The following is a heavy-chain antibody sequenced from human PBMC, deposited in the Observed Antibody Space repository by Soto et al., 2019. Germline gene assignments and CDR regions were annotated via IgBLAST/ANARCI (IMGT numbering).Heavy chain of an antibody. CDR2: IYSGGSA. D-gene: IGHD6-19*01. Sequence: KTSETLSLTCSVSGVSISSSFWSWIRQPAGKGPEYIGRIYSGGSANQNPSLKSRLTMSIDTSKNQFSMKLASVTAADMAVYYCARGVSGSGLNWFDPWGQGTLVTVSS. V-gene: IGHV4-4*07. J-gene: IGHJ5*02. CDR3: ARGVSGSGLNWFDP. CDR1: GVSISSSF.